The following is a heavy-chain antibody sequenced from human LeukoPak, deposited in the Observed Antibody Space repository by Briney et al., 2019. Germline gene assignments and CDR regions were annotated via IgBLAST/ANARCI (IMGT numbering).Heavy chain of an antibody. V-gene: IGHV1-2*02. CDR1: GYTFTGYY. D-gene: IGHD3-10*01. CDR3: ARAGGVYYYGSGSYYNFY. CDR2: INPNSGGT. Sequence: ASVKVSCKASGYTFTGYYMHWVRQAPGQGLEWMGWINPNSGGTNYAQKFQGRVTMTRDTSISTAYMELSRLRSDDPAVYYCARAGGVYYYGSGSYYNFYWGQGTLVTVSS. J-gene: IGHJ4*02.